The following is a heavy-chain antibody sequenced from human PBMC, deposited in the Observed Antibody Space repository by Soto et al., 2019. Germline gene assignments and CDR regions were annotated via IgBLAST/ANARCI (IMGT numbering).Heavy chain of an antibody. Sequence: GASVKVSCKASGGTFSSYAISWVRQAPGQGLEWMGGIIPIFGTANYAQKFQGRVTITADESTSTAYMELSSLRSEDTAVYYCARDSDSSGYYLKSYYGMDVWGQGTTVTVSS. CDR3: ARDSDSSGYYLKSYYGMDV. CDR2: IIPIFGTA. J-gene: IGHJ6*02. D-gene: IGHD3-22*01. CDR1: GGTFSSYA. V-gene: IGHV1-69*13.